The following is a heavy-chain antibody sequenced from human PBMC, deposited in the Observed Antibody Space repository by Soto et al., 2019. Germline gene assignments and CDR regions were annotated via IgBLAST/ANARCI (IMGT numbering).Heavy chain of an antibody. CDR3: AKGLFSIVLMVYAIESADYYYMDF. CDR2: ISGSGGST. D-gene: IGHD2-8*01. CDR1: GFTFSSYA. V-gene: IGHV3-23*01. J-gene: IGHJ6*03. Sequence: GSLRLSCAASGFTFSSYAMSCVRQAPGKGLEWVSAISGSGGSTYYADSVKGRFTISRDNSKNTLYLQMNSLRAEDTAVYYCAKGLFSIVLMVYAIESADYYYMDFWGKGTTVTVSS.